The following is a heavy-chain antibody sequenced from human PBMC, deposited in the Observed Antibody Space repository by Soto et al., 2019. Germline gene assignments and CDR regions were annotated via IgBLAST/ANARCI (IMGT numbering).Heavy chain of an antibody. D-gene: IGHD6-13*01. J-gene: IGHJ6*02. Sequence: QVQLVQSGAEVKKPGASVKVSCKASGYTFPSYGISWVRKAPGQGLEWMGWISAYNGNTNYAQKLQGRVTMTTDTSTSTAYMELRSLRSDDTAVYYCARDEGAGSSSWYYYYYYGMDVWGQGTTVTVSS. CDR2: ISAYNGNT. CDR1: GYTFPSYG. V-gene: IGHV1-18*01. CDR3: ARDEGAGSSSWYYYYYYGMDV.